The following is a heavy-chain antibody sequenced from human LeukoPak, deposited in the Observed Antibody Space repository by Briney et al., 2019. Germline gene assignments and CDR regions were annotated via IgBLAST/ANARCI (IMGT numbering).Heavy chain of an antibody. D-gene: IGHD1-7*01. CDR2: VKSTGVGGAT. CDR1: GFTFSSYW. J-gene: IGHJ3*02. Sequence: GGSLRLSCAASGFTFSSYWMSWVRQAPGKGLEWVGRVKSTGVGGATDYAAPVKGRFTISRDDSKNTVFLQMNSLKTEDTAIYYCTADKRPGELLYPFDIWGQGTMVTVSS. CDR3: TADKRPGELLYPFDI. V-gene: IGHV3-15*01.